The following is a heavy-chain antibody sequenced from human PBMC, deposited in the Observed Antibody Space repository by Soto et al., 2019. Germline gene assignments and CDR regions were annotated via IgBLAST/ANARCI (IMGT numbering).Heavy chain of an antibody. V-gene: IGHV1-69*13. J-gene: IGHJ6*02. CDR3: ARSTLTAYYYYGMDV. CDR2: IIPIFGTA. CDR1: GGTFSGYA. D-gene: IGHD4-4*01. Sequence: GASVKVSCKASGGTFSGYAISWVRQAPGQGLEWMGGIIPIFGTANYAQKFQGRVTITADESTSTAYMELSSLRSEDTAVYYCARSTLTAYYYYGMDVWGQGTTVTVSS.